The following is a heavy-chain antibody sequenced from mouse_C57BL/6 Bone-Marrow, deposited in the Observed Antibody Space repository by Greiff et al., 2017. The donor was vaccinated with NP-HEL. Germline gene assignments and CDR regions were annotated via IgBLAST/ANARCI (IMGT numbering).Heavy chain of an antibody. J-gene: IGHJ2*01. CDR1: GFTFSDYY. CDR3: ARDSDGYYGY. D-gene: IGHD2-3*01. Sequence: EVQRVESEGGLVQPGSSMKLSCTASGFTFSDYYMAWVRQVPEKGLEWVANINYDGSSTYYLDSLKSRFIISRDNAKNILYLLMSSLKSEDTATYSCARDSDGYYGYWGRGTTLTVSS. CDR2: INYDGSST. V-gene: IGHV5-16*01.